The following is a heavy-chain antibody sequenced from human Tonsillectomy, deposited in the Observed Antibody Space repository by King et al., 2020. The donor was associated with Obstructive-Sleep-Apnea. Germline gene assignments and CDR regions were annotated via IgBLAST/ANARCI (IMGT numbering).Heavy chain of an antibody. V-gene: IGHV4-59*08. J-gene: IGHJ3*02. CDR3: ATSLGPFDAFDI. Sequence: QLQESGPGLVKPSETLSLTCTVSGGSISSYYWSWIRQPPGKGLEWIGYIYYSGSTNYNPSLKSRVTISIDTSKKQFSLKVSSVTAADTAVYYCATSLGPFDAFDIWGQGTMVTVSS. CDR1: GGSISSYY. CDR2: IYYSGST. D-gene: IGHD3-10*01.